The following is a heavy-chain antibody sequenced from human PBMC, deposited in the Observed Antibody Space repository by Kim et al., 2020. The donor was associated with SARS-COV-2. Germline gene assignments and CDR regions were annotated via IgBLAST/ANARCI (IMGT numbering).Heavy chain of an antibody. J-gene: IGHJ4*02. D-gene: IGHD3-10*01. CDR3: ARTDPGAVPFDY. CDR2: IYHSGST. V-gene: IGHV4-38-2*02. CDR1: GYSISSGYY. Sequence: SETLSLTCTVSGYSISSGYYWGWIRQPPGKGLEWIGSIYHSGSTYYNPSLKSRVTISVDTSKNQFSLKLSSVTAADTAVYYCARTDPGAVPFDYWGQGTLVIVSS.